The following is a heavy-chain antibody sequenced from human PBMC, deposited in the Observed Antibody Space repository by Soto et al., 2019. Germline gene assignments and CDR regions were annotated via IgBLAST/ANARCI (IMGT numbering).Heavy chain of an antibody. Sequence: AGGSLRLSCKVSGFTLSTSAMNWVRQAPGKGLEWVSYINSDGDVRHYADSVKGRFTVSRDNAKKLVYLQMNNVGAADTAVYFCSRRDVFDLWGQGATVTVSS. CDR1: GFTLSTSA. CDR3: SRRDVFDL. CDR2: INSDGDVR. J-gene: IGHJ3*01. D-gene: IGHD2-2*01. V-gene: IGHV3-48*01.